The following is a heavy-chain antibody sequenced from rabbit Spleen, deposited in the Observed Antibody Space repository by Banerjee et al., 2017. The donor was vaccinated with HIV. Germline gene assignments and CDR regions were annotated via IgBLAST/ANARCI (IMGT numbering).Heavy chain of an antibody. Sequence: QEQLVESGGGLVQPGGSLKLSCTASGFSYSNKAVMCWVRQAPGKGLEWIAYIYPGFGITNYANSVKGRFTISSDNAQNTVFLQMTSLTASDTATYFCARDWRYDDYNLWGPGTLVTVS. J-gene: IGHJ4*01. CDR2: IYPGFGIT. CDR3: ARDWRYDDYNL. D-gene: IGHD2-1*01. V-gene: IGHV1S47*01. CDR1: GFSYSNKA.